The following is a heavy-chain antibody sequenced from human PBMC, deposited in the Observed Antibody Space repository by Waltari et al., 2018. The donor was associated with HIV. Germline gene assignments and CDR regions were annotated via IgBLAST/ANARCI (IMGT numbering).Heavy chain of an antibody. D-gene: IGHD2-21*02. V-gene: IGHV3-21*01. CDR2: ISRTSSYI. CDR3: ARDERRCNSGDCYPSDY. Sequence: EVHLVASGGGLVKPGESLRLSCAASGFTFSGYAMRWHRQAPGKGLEWVSTISRTSSYICYADSVKGRFTISRDNAKNSVYLQMNSLRVEDTAVYYCARDERRCNSGDCYPSDYWGQGTLVTVSS. CDR1: GFTFSGYA. J-gene: IGHJ4*02.